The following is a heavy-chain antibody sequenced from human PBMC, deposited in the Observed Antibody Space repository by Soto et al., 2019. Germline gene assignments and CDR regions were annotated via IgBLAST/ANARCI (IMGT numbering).Heavy chain of an antibody. D-gene: IGHD5-12*01. J-gene: IGHJ4*02. V-gene: IGHV4-34*01. CDR3: ARDGYDYGSLDY. Sequence: QVQLQQWGAGLLKPSETLSLTCDVYGGSFSDYYWSWIRQPPGKGLEWIGEIKYSESSNYNPSLKSRVTILVDTSRNQVSLKLSSVTAADTAVYYCARDGYDYGSLDYWGQGTPVTVSS. CDR2: IKYSESS. CDR1: GGSFSDYY.